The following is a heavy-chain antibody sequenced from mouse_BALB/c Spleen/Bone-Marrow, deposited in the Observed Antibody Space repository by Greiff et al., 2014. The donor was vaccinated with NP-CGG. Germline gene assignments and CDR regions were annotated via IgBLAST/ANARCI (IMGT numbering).Heavy chain of an antibody. CDR2: IDPANGNT. CDR3: ASYRYGWYFDV. Sequence: VPLKQSGAELVKPGASVKLSCTASGFNIKETYMHWGEQRPEQGLEWIGRIDPANGNTKYDPKFQGKATITADTSSNTAYLQLSSLTSEDTAVYYCASYRYGWYFDVWGAGTTVTVSS. V-gene: IGHV14-3*02. D-gene: IGHD2-14*01. J-gene: IGHJ1*01. CDR1: GFNIKETY.